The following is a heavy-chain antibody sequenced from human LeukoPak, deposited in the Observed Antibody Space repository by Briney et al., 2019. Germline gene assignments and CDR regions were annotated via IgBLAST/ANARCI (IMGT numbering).Heavy chain of an antibody. CDR2: ISAYNGNR. D-gene: IGHD2-2*01. CDR1: GYTFTTYG. J-gene: IGHJ4*02. Sequence: ASVKVSCTASGYTFTTYGISWVRQTPGQGLEWMGWISAYNGNRNYAQKLQGRVTMTTDTSTSTAYMELRSLRSDDTAVYYCAREYCSSTSCYGVDYWGQGTLVTVSS. V-gene: IGHV1-18*01. CDR3: AREYCSSTSCYGVDY.